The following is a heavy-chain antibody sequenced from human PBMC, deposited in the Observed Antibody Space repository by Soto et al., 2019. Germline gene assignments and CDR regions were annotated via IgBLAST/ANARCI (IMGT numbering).Heavy chain of an antibody. J-gene: IGHJ4*02. D-gene: IGHD6-19*01. CDR2: IWYDGGNK. CDR1: GFNFSSYV. CDR3: ARDGQWLPRDGLRSSYYFDY. V-gene: IGHV3-33*01. Sequence: GGSLRLSCAASGFNFSSYVMHWVRQAPGKELEWVAVIWYDGGNKYYADSVKGRFTISRDNSKNTLYLQMNSLRAEDTAVYYCARDGQWLPRDGLRSSYYFDYWGQGTLVTVSS.